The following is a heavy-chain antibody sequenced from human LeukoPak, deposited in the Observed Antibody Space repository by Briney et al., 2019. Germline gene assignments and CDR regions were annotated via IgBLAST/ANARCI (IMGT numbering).Heavy chain of an antibody. D-gene: IGHD3-10*01. CDR1: GYTFTNAW. CDR2: IKSKGDGETT. V-gene: IGHV3-15*01. Sequence: GGSLRLSCAASGYTFTNAWMTWVRQAPGKGLEWVGRIKSKGDGETTDYAEPVKGRFSMSRDDSEATMYLQMYGLEAEDTAVYYCATDRGLTMIRGVIVDWGQGALVTVSS. CDR3: ATDRGLTMIRGVIVD. J-gene: IGHJ4*02.